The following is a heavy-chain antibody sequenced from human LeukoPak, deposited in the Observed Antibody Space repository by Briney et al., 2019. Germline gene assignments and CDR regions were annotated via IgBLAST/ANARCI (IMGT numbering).Heavy chain of an antibody. Sequence: SETLSLTCAVSGGSISSGGYSWSWIRQPPGKGLEWIGYIYHSGSTYYNPSLKSRVTISVDRSKNQFSLKLSSVTSADTAVYYCASENRYSYGYYYYYGMDVWGQGTTVTVSS. CDR1: GGSISSGGYS. V-gene: IGHV4-30-2*01. CDR3: ASENRYSYGYYYYYGMDV. CDR2: IYHSGST. D-gene: IGHD5-18*01. J-gene: IGHJ6*02.